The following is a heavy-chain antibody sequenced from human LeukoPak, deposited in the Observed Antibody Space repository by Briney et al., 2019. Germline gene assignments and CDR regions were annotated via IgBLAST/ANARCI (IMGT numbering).Heavy chain of an antibody. J-gene: IGHJ4*02. V-gene: IGHV4-34*01. CDR2: INHSGST. CDR1: GGSFSGYY. CDR3: AIGSGWQFDY. Sequence: PSETLSLTCAVYGGSFSGYYWSWIRQPPGKGLEWIGEINHSGSTNYNPSLKSRVTISVDTSKNQFSLKLSSVTAADTAVYYCAIGSGWQFDYWGQGTLVTVSS. D-gene: IGHD6-19*01.